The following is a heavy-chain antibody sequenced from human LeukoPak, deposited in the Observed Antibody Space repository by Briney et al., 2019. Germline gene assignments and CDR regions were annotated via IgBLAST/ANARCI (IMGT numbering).Heavy chain of an antibody. J-gene: IGHJ3*01. CDR2: VSYNGNT. Sequence: SGTLSLTCIVSGGSISDSYWSFIRQPPGRGLEWIGYVSYNGNTYYNPSLKSRAAISLHTSNNEFSLQLRSVTAEDTAVYFCARHADGYNSGFLDFWGPGTMVTVSS. CDR3: ARHADGYNSGFLDF. D-gene: IGHD5-24*01. CDR1: GGSISDSY. V-gene: IGHV4-59*08.